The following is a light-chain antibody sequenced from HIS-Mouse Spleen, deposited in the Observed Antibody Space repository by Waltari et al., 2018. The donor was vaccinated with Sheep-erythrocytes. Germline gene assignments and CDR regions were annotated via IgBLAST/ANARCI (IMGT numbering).Light chain of an antibody. J-gene: IGKJ1*01. CDR3: QQYYSTPPT. CDR1: QSALYRSNHKNY. V-gene: IGKV4-1*01. CDR2: WAS. Sequence: DIVITHSPDHLAVSLGERATINCKSSQSALYRSNHKNYLPWYQQKPGQPPKLLIYWASTRESGVPDRFSRSGSGTDFTLTISSLQAEDVAVYYCQQYYSTPPTFGQGTKVEIK.